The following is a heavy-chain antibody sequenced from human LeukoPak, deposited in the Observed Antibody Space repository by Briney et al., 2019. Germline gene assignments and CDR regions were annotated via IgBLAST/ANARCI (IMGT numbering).Heavy chain of an antibody. D-gene: IGHD4-17*01. CDR1: GFTFSSYS. CDR3: ARDSRWGGYGDYGPNLV. J-gene: IGHJ3*01. V-gene: IGHV3-48*04. CDR2: ISSSSSTI. Sequence: GGSLRLSCAASGFTFSSYSMNWVRQAPGKGLEWVSSISSSSSTIYYADSVKGRFTISRDNAKNSLYLQMNSLRAEDTAVYYCARDSRWGGYGDYGPNLVWGQGTMVTVSS.